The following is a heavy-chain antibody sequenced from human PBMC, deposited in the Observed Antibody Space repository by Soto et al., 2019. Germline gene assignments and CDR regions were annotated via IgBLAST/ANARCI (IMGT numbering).Heavy chain of an antibody. CDR3: VQSRCGGDCLQSYSSHSYYGLDV. CDR2: IYWDDDK. Sequence: SGPTLVNPTQTLTLTCTFSGFSLSTTGVGVGWIRQPPGKALEWLALIYWDDDKRFNPSLRSRLTITKDTSKNQVVLTMTNMDPVDTATYYCVQSRCGGDCLQSYSSHSYYGLDVWGQGTTVTVSS. CDR1: GFSLSTTGVG. D-gene: IGHD2-21*02. V-gene: IGHV2-5*02. J-gene: IGHJ6*02.